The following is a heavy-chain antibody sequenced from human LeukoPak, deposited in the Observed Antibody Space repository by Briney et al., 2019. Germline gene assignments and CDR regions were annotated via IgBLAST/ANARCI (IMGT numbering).Heavy chain of an antibody. V-gene: IGHV1-18*01. Sequence: GASVKVSCKASGYTFTSYGISWVQQAPGQGLEWMGWISAYNGNTNYAQKLQGRVTMTTDTSTSTAYMELRSLRSDDTAVYYCARDLSIAAAWEGDYWGQGTLVTVSS. CDR2: ISAYNGNT. CDR3: ARDLSIAAAWEGDY. J-gene: IGHJ4*02. CDR1: GYTFTSYG. D-gene: IGHD6-13*01.